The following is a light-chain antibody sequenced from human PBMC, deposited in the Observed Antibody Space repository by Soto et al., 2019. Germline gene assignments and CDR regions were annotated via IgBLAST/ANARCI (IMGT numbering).Light chain of an antibody. V-gene: IGKV3-20*01. Sequence: GLTQSPATLSFSLGERATLSCRASKVVESNSLVWYQQRLGQPPRLLIYGASTRATGIPDRFSGGGSGTDFTLTINRLEPEDFAVYYCQQYGGSPPYTFGQGTKLEIK. CDR1: KVVESNS. CDR2: GAS. J-gene: IGKJ2*01. CDR3: QQYGGSPPYT.